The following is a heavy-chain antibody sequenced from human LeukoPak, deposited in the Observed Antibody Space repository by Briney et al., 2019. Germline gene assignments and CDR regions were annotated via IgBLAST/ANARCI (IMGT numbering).Heavy chain of an antibody. J-gene: IGHJ6*02. CDR3: AKFDYDILTGYYTYYGMDV. D-gene: IGHD3-9*01. Sequence: PGGSLRLSCAASGFTFSSYGMHWVRQAPGKGLEWVAVISYDGSNKYYADSVKGRFTISRGNSKNTLYLQMNSLRAEDTAVYYCAKFDYDILTGYYTYYGMDVWGQGTTVTVSS. V-gene: IGHV3-30*18. CDR2: ISYDGSNK. CDR1: GFTFSSYG.